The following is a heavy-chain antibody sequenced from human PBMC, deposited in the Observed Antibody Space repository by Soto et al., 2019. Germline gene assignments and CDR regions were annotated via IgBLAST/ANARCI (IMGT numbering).Heavy chain of an antibody. CDR3: ARDRQSTPWYAADY. V-gene: IGHV3-21*01. J-gene: IGHJ4*02. CDR2: ISGSGGYI. D-gene: IGHD6-13*01. CDR1: GFTFSSYS. Sequence: GGSLRLSCEASGFTFSSYSMNWVRQAPGKGLEWVSSISGSGGYIYYADSVKGRFTISRDNAKNSLYLQMTSLRDEDTALYYCARDRQSTPWYAADYWGQGSLVTVSS.